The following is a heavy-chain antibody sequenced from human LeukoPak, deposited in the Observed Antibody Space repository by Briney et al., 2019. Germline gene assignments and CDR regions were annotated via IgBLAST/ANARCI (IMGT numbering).Heavy chain of an antibody. J-gene: IGHJ4*02. CDR3: ARDLPPYYYDSSGYYLSY. Sequence: PGGSLRLSCAASGFTFSSFAMSWVRQAPGKGLEWVSAISGSGRSTYYTDSVRGRFTISRDDSRNTLYLQMNNLRAEDTAAYYCARDLPPYYYDSSGYYLSYWGQGTLVTVSS. D-gene: IGHD3-22*01. V-gene: IGHV3-23*01. CDR2: ISGSGRST. CDR1: GFTFSSFA.